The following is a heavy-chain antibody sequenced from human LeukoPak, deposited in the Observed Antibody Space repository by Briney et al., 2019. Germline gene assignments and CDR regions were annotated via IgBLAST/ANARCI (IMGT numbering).Heavy chain of an antibody. CDR3: ARERGDDIVVVPAAPGMDV. V-gene: IGHV1-46*01. Sequence: ASVKVSCKASGYTFTSYYMHWVRQAPGQGLEWMGITNPSGGSTSYAQKFQGRVTMTRDTSTSTVYMELSSLRSEDTAVYYCARERGDDIVVVPAAPGMDVWGKGTTVTVSS. CDR2: TNPSGGST. J-gene: IGHJ6*04. CDR1: GYTFTSYY. D-gene: IGHD2-2*01.